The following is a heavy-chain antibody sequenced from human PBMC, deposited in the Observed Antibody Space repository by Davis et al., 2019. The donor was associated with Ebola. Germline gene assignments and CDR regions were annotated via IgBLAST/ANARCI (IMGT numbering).Heavy chain of an antibody. D-gene: IGHD6-13*01. Sequence: ASVKVSCKASGYTFTSYGITWVRQAPGQGLEWMGWINPHNGNTNYAQSVQGRVTMTTDTSTSTAYMELRSLRSDDTAVYYCARLAAADPDYWGQGTLVTVSS. J-gene: IGHJ4*02. CDR3: ARLAAADPDY. CDR2: INPHNGNT. CDR1: GYTFTSYG. V-gene: IGHV1-18*04.